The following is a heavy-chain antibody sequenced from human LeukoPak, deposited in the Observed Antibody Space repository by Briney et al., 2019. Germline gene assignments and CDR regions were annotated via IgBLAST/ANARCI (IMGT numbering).Heavy chain of an antibody. CDR3: ARCGYSGCRRRAYFDY. J-gene: IGHJ4*02. V-gene: IGHV4-34*01. D-gene: IGHD5-12*01. CDR1: GGSFSGYY. Sequence: SETLSLTCAVYGGSFSGYYWSWIRQPPGKGLEWIGEINHSGSTNYNPSLKSRVTISVDTSKNQFSLKPSSVTAADTAVYYCARCGYSGCRRRAYFDYWGQGTLVTVSS. CDR2: INHSGST.